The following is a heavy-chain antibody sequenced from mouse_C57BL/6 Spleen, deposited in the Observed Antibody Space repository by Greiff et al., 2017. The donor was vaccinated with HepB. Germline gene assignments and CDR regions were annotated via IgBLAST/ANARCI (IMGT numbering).Heavy chain of an antibody. CDR3: ARFDGYLTWFAY. Sequence: EVQLVESGGGLVQPGGSLSLSCAASGFTFTDYYMSWVRQPPGKALEWLGFIRNKANGYTTEYSASVKGRFTISRDNSQSILYLQMNALRAEDSATYYCARFDGYLTWFAYWGQGTLVTVSA. CDR2: IRNKANGYTT. D-gene: IGHD2-3*01. CDR1: GFTFTDYY. J-gene: IGHJ3*01. V-gene: IGHV7-3*01.